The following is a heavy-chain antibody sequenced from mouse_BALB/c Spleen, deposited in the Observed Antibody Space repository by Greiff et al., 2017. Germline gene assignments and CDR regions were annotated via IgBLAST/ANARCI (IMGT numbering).Heavy chain of an antibody. D-gene: IGHD1-1*01. CDR1: GFTFSSYA. CDR2: ISSGGST. Sequence: EVKLVESGGGLVKPGGSLKLSCAASGFTFSSYAMPWVRQTPEKRLEWVASISSGGSTYYTDSVKGRFTISRDNARNILYLQMSSLRSEDTAMYYCARGGGAFTTGVADWYFDVWGAGTTVTVSS. V-gene: IGHV5-6-5*01. CDR3: ARGGGAFTTGVADWYFDV. J-gene: IGHJ1*01.